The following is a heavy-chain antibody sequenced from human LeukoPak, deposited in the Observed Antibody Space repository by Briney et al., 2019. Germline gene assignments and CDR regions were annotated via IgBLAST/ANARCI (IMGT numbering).Heavy chain of an antibody. J-gene: IGHJ4*02. Sequence: GGSLRLSCAASGFTFSSYAMHWVRQAPGKGLEWVAVISYDGSNKYYADSVKGRFTISRDNSKNTLYLQMNSLRAEDTAVYYCAKDTSSSWYGLDYWGQGTLVTVSS. D-gene: IGHD6-13*01. CDR1: GFTFSSYA. CDR3: AKDTSSSWYGLDY. V-gene: IGHV3-30-3*02. CDR2: ISYDGSNK.